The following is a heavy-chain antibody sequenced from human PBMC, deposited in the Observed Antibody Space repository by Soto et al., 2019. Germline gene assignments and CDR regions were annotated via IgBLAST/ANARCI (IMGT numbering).Heavy chain of an antibody. V-gene: IGHV4-39*01. J-gene: IGHJ5*02. CDR3: ARQSSGWYNWFDP. CDR1: GGSISSSSYY. CDR2: IYYSGSI. Sequence: QLQLQESGPGLVKPSETLSLTCSVSGGSISSSSYYWGWIRQPPGKGLEWIGSIYYSGSIYYNPSLKSRVTISVDTPKNQFSLKLSSVTAAETAVYYCARQSSGWYNWFDPWGQGTLVTVSS. D-gene: IGHD6-19*01.